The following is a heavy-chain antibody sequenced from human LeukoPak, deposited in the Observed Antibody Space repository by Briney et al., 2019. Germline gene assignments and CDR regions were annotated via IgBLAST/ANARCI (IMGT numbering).Heavy chain of an antibody. Sequence: GGSLGLSCAASGFTFSSYSMNWVRQAPGKGLEWVSSISSSSSYIYYADSVKGRFTISRDNAKNSLYLQTNSLRAEDTAVYYCARGIYGIDAFDIWGQGTMVTVSS. CDR2: ISSSSSYI. D-gene: IGHD3-10*01. CDR3: ARGIYGIDAFDI. V-gene: IGHV3-21*01. J-gene: IGHJ3*02. CDR1: GFTFSSYS.